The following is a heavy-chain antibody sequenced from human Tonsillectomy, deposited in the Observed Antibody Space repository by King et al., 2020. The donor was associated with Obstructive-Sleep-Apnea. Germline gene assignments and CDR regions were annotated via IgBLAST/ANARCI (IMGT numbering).Heavy chain of an antibody. CDR1: GFTFSSYW. V-gene: IGHV3-7*01. J-gene: IGHJ4*02. CDR3: AREYWGPDY. CDR2: IKQDGSVK. Sequence: VQLVESGGGLVQPGGSVRLSCGASGFTFSSYWMTWVRQAPGKGLEWGAKIKQDGSVKNYEDSVKGRFTISRDNAKKSVFLQMNSLTAEDTAVYFCAREYWGPDYWGQGTLVTVSS. D-gene: IGHD3-16*01.